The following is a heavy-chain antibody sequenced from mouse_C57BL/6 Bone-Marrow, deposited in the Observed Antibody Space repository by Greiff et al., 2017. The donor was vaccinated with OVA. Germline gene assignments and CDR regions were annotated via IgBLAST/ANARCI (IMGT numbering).Heavy chain of an antibody. J-gene: IGHJ4*01. D-gene: IGHD2-4*01. CDR3: ARYPYDYDEGYYAMDY. CDR2: ISYSGST. V-gene: IGHV3-8*01. CDR1: GYSITSDY. Sequence: EVKLVESGPGLAKPSQTLSLTCSVTGYSITSDYWNWIRKFPGNKLEYMGYISYSGSTYYNPSLKSRISITRDTSKNQYYLQLNSVTTEDTATYYCARYPYDYDEGYYAMDYWGQGTSVTVSS.